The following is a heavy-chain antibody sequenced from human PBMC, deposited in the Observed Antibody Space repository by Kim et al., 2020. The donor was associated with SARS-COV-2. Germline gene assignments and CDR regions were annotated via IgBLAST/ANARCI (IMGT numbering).Heavy chain of an antibody. J-gene: IGHJ4*02. D-gene: IGHD3-10*01. Sequence: GGSLRLSCAASGFTFSSYAMSWVRQAPGKGLEWVSAISGSGGSTYYADSVKGRVTIARDNSKNTLYLQMNSLRAEDTAVYYCAKDDQAEKLLWFGELLFGYFDYWGQGTLLTVSS. CDR2: ISGSGGST. CDR1: GFTFSSYA. V-gene: IGHV3-23*01. CDR3: AKDDQAEKLLWFGELLFGYFDY.